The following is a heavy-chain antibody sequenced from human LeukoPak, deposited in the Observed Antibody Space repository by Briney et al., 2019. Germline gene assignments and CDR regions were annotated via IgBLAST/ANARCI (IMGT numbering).Heavy chain of an antibody. Sequence: SETLSLTCTVSGGSISSGSYYWSWIRQPAGKGLEWIGRMSTSGSTNYNPSLKSRVTISIDTSKNLLSLKLNSVTAADTAVYYCARGLYPDYFDYWGQGTLVTVSS. V-gene: IGHV4-61*02. CDR1: GGSISSGSYY. CDR3: ARGLYPDYFDY. CDR2: MSTSGST. D-gene: IGHD3-16*02. J-gene: IGHJ4*02.